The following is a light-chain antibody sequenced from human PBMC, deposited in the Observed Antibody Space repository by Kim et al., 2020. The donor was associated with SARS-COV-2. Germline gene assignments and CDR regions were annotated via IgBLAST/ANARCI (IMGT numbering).Light chain of an antibody. Sequence: DIQMTQSPSSLSASVGDRVNITCQASQDIRDYLNWYQQKPGKAPKVFIYDASNLKFSVPSRFSGSGSGTHFTFTISSLQPEDVATYYCQQYDSLPRTFGQGTKVDIK. J-gene: IGKJ2*01. CDR2: DAS. V-gene: IGKV1-33*01. CDR3: QQYDSLPRT. CDR1: QDIRDY.